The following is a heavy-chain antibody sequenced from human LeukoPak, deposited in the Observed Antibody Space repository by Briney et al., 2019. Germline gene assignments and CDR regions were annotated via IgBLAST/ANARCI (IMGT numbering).Heavy chain of an antibody. CDR2: ISYSGST. CDR1: RGTINYHY. Sequence: SETLSLTCTVSRGTINYHYWSWIRQPPGKGLEWIGYISYSGSTNYNPSLKSRVTILVDTFKNKLSLNLTSVTAADTAVYYCARARYCSSATCYCDYWGQGTLVTVSS. CDR3: ARARYCSSATCYCDY. D-gene: IGHD2-2*01. V-gene: IGHV4-59*11. J-gene: IGHJ4*02.